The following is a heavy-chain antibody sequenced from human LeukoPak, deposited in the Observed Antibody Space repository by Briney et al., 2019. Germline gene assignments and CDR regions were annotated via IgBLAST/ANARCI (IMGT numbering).Heavy chain of an antibody. D-gene: IGHD3-3*01. CDR1: GYTFTGYY. V-gene: IGHV1-2*02. J-gene: IGHJ4*02. CDR2: INPNSGDT. Sequence: ASVKVSCKASGYTFTGYYMHWVRQAPGQGLEWMGWINPNSGDTNYAQKFQGRVSMTTDTSTSTAYMELRSLRSDDTAVYYCARDIDFWSGYYKGGNFDYWGQGTLVTVSS. CDR3: ARDIDFWSGYYKGGNFDY.